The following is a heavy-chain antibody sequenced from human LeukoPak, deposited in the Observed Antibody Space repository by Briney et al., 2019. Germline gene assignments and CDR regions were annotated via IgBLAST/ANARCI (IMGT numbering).Heavy chain of an antibody. Sequence: PSETLSLTCAVYGGSFSGYYWSWIRQPPGKGLEWIGSIYYSGSTYYNPSLKSRVTISVDTSKNQFSLKLSSVTAADTAVYYCAITNDYGEIGYWGQGTLVTVSS. D-gene: IGHD4-17*01. V-gene: IGHV4-34*01. CDR3: AITNDYGEIGY. CDR2: IYYSGST. J-gene: IGHJ4*02. CDR1: GGSFSGYY.